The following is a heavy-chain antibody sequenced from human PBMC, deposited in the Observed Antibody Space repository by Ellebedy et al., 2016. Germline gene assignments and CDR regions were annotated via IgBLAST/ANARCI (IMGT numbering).Heavy chain of an antibody. CDR3: ARDERGEGYDFWSGYPFDY. D-gene: IGHD3-3*01. J-gene: IGHJ4*02. V-gene: IGHV3-7*01. CDR1: GFTFSSYW. CDR2: IKQDGSEK. Sequence: GGSLRLXCAASGFTFSSYWMSWVRQAPGKGLEWVANIKQDGSEKYYVDSVKGRFTISRDNAKNSLYLQMNSLRAEDTAVYYCARDERGEGYDFWSGYPFDYWGQGTLVTVSS.